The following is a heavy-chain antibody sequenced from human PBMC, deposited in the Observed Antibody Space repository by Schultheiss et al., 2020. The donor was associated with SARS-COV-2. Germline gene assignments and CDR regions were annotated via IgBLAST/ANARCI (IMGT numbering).Heavy chain of an antibody. V-gene: IGHV1-2*02. Sequence: ASVKVSCKASGYTFTGYYMHWVRQAPGQGLEWMGWINPNSGGTNYAQKFQGRVTVTRDTSISTAYMELSRLRSDDTAVYYCARPYCRSTSCYYYYGMDVWGQGTTVTVSS. CDR3: ARPYCRSTSCYYYYGMDV. CDR2: INPNSGGT. CDR1: GYTFTGYY. D-gene: IGHD2-2*01. J-gene: IGHJ6*02.